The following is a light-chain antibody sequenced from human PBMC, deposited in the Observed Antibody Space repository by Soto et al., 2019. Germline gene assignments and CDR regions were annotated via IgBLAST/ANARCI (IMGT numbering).Light chain of an antibody. CDR2: NAS. CDR3: RQSGAWAWIT. CDR1: QSVSTF. J-gene: IGKJ5*01. V-gene: IGKV3-11*01. Sequence: SPATLSLSPGERAILSCRASQSVSTFLAWFQQKPGQPPRLLIYNASNRTTGIPARFSGSGSGTDSTLTISSLEPEDFAVYYCRQSGAWAWITFGQGTRLE.